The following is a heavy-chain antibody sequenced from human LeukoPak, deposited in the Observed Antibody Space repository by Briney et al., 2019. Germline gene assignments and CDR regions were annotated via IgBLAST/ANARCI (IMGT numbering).Heavy chain of an antibody. CDR2: IYYSGST. Sequence: SSETLSLTCTVSGGSISSYYWSWIRQPPGKGLEWIGYIYYSGSTNYNPSLKSRVTISVDTSKNQFSLKLSSVTAADTAVYYCARSYGDYVFDYWGQGTLVTVSS. CDR1: GGSISSYY. CDR3: ARSYGDYVFDY. D-gene: IGHD4-17*01. V-gene: IGHV4-59*01. J-gene: IGHJ4*02.